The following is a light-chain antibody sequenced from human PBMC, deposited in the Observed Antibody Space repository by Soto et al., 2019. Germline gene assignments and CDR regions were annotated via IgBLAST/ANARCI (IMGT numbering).Light chain of an antibody. V-gene: IGLV2-11*01. J-gene: IGLJ1*01. Sequence: QSVIAQPCAVSGSTGQLVTISWTGTSSDVGGYNYVSCYQHHPGKAPKLMIYDVTKRPSGVRDRFSASKSGNTASLTISGLQAEDEADYYCCSYACSYTYVFGPGTKVTVL. CDR2: DVT. CDR1: SSDVGGYNY. CDR3: CSYACSYTYV.